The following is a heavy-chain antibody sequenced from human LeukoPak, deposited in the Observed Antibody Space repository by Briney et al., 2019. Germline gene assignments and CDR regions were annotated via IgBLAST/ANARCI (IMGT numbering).Heavy chain of an antibody. Sequence: SETLSLTCTVSGASISGYYWSWIRQPPGKGLEWIGYMYYRGTIRYSPSLKSRVTMSLDTSKSQFSLRPNSVTAADTAVYYCARVLLEGTTDYWGQGTLVTVSS. J-gene: IGHJ4*02. CDR1: GASISGYY. V-gene: IGHV4-59*01. CDR3: ARVLLEGTTDY. CDR2: MYYRGTI. D-gene: IGHD1-7*01.